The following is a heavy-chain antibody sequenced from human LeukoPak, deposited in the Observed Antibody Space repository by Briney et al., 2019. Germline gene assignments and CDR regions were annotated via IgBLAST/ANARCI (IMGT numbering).Heavy chain of an antibody. CDR1: GFTFGDDG. V-gene: IGHV3-49*03. CDR2: IRKKAYGETT. CDR3: ARGLHDYGDSNYYFDQ. Sequence: SLRLSCTASGFTFGDDGWSWFRLAPGKGLEWICFIRKKAYGETTEYAASMRGRFTISRDDAKSIAYLQMNSLKTEDTALYYCARGLHDYGDSNYYFDQWGQGTLVTVSS. J-gene: IGHJ4*02. D-gene: IGHD4-17*01.